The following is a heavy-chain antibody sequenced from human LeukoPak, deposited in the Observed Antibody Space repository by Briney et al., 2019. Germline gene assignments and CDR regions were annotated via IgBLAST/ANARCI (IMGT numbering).Heavy chain of an antibody. CDR2: IYHSGST. J-gene: IGHJ6*02. Sequence: SETLSLTCAVSGGSISSSSWWSWVRQPPGKGLEWIGEIYHSGSTNYNPSLKSRVTISLDTSKNQFSLKLSSVTAADTALYYCAREMGVVTAHGIDVWGQGTTVTVSS. D-gene: IGHD4-23*01. CDR3: AREMGVVTAHGIDV. V-gene: IGHV4-4*02. CDR1: GGSISSSSW.